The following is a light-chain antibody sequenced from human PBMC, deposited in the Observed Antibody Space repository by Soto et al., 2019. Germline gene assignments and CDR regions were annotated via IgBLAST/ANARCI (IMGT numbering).Light chain of an antibody. J-gene: IGKJ2*01. V-gene: IGKV2-28*01. CDR2: LGS. CDR1: QSLLRSTGYVY. Sequence: DVVLTQSPLSLPVTPGEPASISCRSSQSLLRSTGYVYLDWYLQKQGQSPQFLIYLGSNRASGVPDRFSGSVSGTDFTLKISEVEAEDFGVYYCMQARQTPRTFGQGTKLEIK. CDR3: MQARQTPRT.